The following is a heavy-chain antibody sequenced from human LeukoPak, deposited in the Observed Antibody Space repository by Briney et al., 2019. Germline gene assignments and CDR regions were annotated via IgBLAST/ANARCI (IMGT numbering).Heavy chain of an antibody. Sequence: SVKVSCKASGGTFSSYAISWVRQAPGQGLEWLGGIIPIFGTANYAQKFQGRVTITADESTSTAYMELSSLRSEDTAVYYCARDYSGSYSFDYWGQGTLVTVSS. CDR3: ARDYSGSYSFDY. V-gene: IGHV1-69*01. J-gene: IGHJ4*02. CDR2: IIPIFGTA. CDR1: GGTFSSYA. D-gene: IGHD1-26*01.